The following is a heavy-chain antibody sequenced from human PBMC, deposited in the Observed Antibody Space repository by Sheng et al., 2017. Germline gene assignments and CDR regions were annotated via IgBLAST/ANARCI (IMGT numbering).Heavy chain of an antibody. V-gene: IGHV1-2*02. Sequence: QVQLVQSGAEVKKPGASVKVSCKTSGYTFTGYYIYWVRQAPGQGLEWMGWINPNSGDTNYAQNFQGRITMTRDTSISAAYLELSRLTSDDTAVYYCARNYVGVTIKWGYWGQGTLSPSPQ. CDR2: INPNSGDT. D-gene: IGHD1-26*01. CDR3: ARNYVGVTIKWGY. J-gene: IGHJ4*02. CDR1: GYTFTGYY.